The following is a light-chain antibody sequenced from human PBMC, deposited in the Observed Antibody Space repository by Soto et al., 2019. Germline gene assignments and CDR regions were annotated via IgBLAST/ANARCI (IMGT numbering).Light chain of an antibody. CDR3: QQYGSSPGT. CDR2: AAS. CDR1: QSVTNID. Sequence: EIVLTQSPGTQSLSPGERATLSCRASQSVTNIDLTWYQQKPGQAPRLLIYAASIRATGIPDRFSGSGSGRDFTLTISRLEPEDSAVYYGQQYGSSPGTFGQGNKVEI. J-gene: IGKJ1*01. V-gene: IGKV3-20*01.